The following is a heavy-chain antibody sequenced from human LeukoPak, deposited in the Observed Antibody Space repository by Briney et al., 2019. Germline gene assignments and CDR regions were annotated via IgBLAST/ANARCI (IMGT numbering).Heavy chain of an antibody. Sequence: PGGSLRLSCVASGFTFSSYAMHWVRQAPGKGLEWVAVISFDGSSKYYADSVRGRFTISRDNSKNTLYLQVSAEDTAIYYCARGYASTSQLDPWGQGTLVTVS. J-gene: IGHJ5*02. CDR1: GFTFSSYA. D-gene: IGHD6-13*01. CDR2: ISFDGSSK. CDR3: ARGYASTSQLDP. V-gene: IGHV3-30*03.